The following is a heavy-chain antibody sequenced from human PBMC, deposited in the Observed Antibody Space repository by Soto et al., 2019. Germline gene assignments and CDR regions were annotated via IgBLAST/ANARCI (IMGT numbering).Heavy chain of an antibody. V-gene: IGHV3-33*01. Sequence: QVQLVESGGGVVQPGRSLRLSCAASGFTFSSYGMHWVRQAPGKGLEWVAVIWYDGSNKYYADSVKGRFTISRDNSKNTLYLQMNGLRAGDTAVYYCARDIVGWELLEYYYYGMDVWGRGTTVTVSS. CDR1: GFTFSSYG. J-gene: IGHJ6*02. D-gene: IGHD1-26*01. CDR3: ARDIVGWELLEYYYYGMDV. CDR2: IWYDGSNK.